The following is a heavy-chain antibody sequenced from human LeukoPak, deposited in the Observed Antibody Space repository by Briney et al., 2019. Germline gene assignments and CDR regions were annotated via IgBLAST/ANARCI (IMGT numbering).Heavy chain of an antibody. V-gene: IGHV3-53*01. J-gene: IGHJ3*02. CDR1: GFSVTNNY. Sequence: PGGSLRLSCAVSGFSVTNNYMSWVRQAPGKGLEWVSVFYVGGDTYYADSGKGRFTISRDNSENTLYLQMKSLRAEDTAVYYCARVNYDYGAYVGAFDIWGQGTMVTVSS. CDR2: FYVGGDT. D-gene: IGHD4-17*01. CDR3: ARVNYDYGAYVGAFDI.